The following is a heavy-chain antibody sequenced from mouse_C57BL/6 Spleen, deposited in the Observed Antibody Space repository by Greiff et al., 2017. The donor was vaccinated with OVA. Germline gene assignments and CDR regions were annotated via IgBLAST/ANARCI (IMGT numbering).Heavy chain of an antibody. CDR2: IDPETGGT. V-gene: IGHV1-15*01. Sequence: QSGAELVRPGASVTLSCKASGYTFTDYEMHWVKQTPVHGLEWIGAIDPETGGTAYNQKFKGKAILTADKSSSTAYMELRSLTSEDSAVYYCTSPRGYWGQGTTLTVSS. CDR1: GYTFTDYE. J-gene: IGHJ2*01. CDR3: TSPRGY.